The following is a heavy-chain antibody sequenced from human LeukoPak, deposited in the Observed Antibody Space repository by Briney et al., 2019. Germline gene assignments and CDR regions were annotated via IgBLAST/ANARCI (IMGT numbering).Heavy chain of an antibody. Sequence: SETLSLTCTVSGGSISSGSYYWGWIRQPPGKGLEWIGSIYYSGNTYYNPSLKSRVTISVDTSKNQFSLKLSSVTAADTAVYYCARVYPFGLEWLSQRTYYFDYWGQGTLVTVSS. CDR2: IYYSGNT. D-gene: IGHD3-3*01. CDR3: ARVYPFGLEWLSQRTYYFDY. V-gene: IGHV4-39*07. CDR1: GGSISSGSYY. J-gene: IGHJ4*02.